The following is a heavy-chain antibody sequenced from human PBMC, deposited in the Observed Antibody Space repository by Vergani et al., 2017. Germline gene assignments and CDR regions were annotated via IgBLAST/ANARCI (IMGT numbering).Heavy chain of an antibody. V-gene: IGHV4-59*01. CDR2: MYHSGST. Sequence: QVRLQESGPGLVKPSETLSLTCSVSGGSMSGYYWSWIRQPPGKELEWIGYMYHSGSTNYNPSLETRVTISGDTSKNQFSLKLNPVTAADTAVDYCGRVADFYGVGSRLLDLWGQGILVTVSS. J-gene: IGHJ5*02. CDR3: GRVADFYGVGSRLLDL. CDR1: GGSMSGYY. D-gene: IGHD4/OR15-4a*01.